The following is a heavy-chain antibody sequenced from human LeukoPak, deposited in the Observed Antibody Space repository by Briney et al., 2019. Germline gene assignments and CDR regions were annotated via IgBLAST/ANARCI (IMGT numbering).Heavy chain of an antibody. CDR2: IQSKTDGGTT. J-gene: IGHJ4*02. Sequence: GGSLRLSCAASGFTFSNTWMNWVRQAPGRAWEWVGRIQSKTDGGTTEYAAPVKGRFTISRDDSKTTLYLQMNSLKTEDTAVYYCATLTVRGVINIWGQGTLVTVSS. V-gene: IGHV3-15*01. CDR1: GFTFSNTW. D-gene: IGHD3-10*01. CDR3: ATLTVRGVINI.